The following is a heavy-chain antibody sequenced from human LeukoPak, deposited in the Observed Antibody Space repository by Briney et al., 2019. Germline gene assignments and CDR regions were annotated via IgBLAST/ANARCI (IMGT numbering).Heavy chain of an antibody. Sequence: PGGSLRLSCAASGFTVSDNYMSWGRQAPGKGLEWVSVMYSRGDTYYANSVKGRFTFSRDISKNTLHLQMNGLRTEDTAMYYCARDAPQVPAAGVLASWGQGTLVIVSS. CDR1: GFTVSDNY. J-gene: IGHJ5*02. D-gene: IGHD6-13*01. V-gene: IGHV3-53*01. CDR2: MYSRGDT. CDR3: ARDAPQVPAAGVLAS.